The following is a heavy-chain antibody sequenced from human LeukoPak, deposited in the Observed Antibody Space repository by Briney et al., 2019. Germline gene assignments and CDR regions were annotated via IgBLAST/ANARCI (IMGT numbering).Heavy chain of an antibody. CDR1: GFTFSGYP. D-gene: IGHD3-3*01. CDR2: ISYDGSNK. J-gene: IGHJ3*02. Sequence: GALRLSRAASGFTFSGYPIHWVRQAPGKGLEWVAVISYDGSNKYYADSVKGRFTISRDNSKNTLYLQMNSLRGEDTAAYYCARELTIFGTVIQRYDAFDIWGQGTMVTVSS. V-gene: IGHV3-30-3*01. CDR3: ARELTIFGTVIQRYDAFDI.